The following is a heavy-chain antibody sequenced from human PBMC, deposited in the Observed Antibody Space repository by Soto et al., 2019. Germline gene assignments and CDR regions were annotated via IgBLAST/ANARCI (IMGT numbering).Heavy chain of an antibody. CDR3: ARDPHQPRGYSYVRYGMDV. CDR1: GGTFSSYA. D-gene: IGHD5-18*01. CDR2: IIPIFGTA. J-gene: IGHJ6*02. Sequence: QVQLVQSGAEVKKPGSSVKVSCKASGGTFSSYAISWVRQAPGQGLEWMGGIIPIFGTANYAQKFQGRVTITADESTSPAYMELSSLRSEDTAVYYCARDPHQPRGYSYVRYGMDVWGQGTTVTVSS. V-gene: IGHV1-69*12.